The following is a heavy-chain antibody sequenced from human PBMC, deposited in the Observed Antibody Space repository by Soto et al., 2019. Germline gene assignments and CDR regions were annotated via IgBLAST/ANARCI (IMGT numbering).Heavy chain of an antibody. Sequence: GGSLRLSCAASGFTFSSYAMHWVRQAPGKGLEWVAVISYDGSNKYYADSVKGRFTISRDNSKNTLYPQMNSLRAEDTAVYYCARWIQGYYYYGMDVWGQGTTVTVSS. D-gene: IGHD5-18*01. V-gene: IGHV3-30-3*01. CDR2: ISYDGSNK. CDR3: ARWIQGYYYYGMDV. J-gene: IGHJ6*02. CDR1: GFTFSSYA.